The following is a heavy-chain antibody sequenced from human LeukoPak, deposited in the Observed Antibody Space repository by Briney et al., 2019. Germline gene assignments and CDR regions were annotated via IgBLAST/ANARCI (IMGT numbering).Heavy chain of an antibody. D-gene: IGHD6-13*01. CDR3: ASRYSSSWYEGYLDY. Sequence: SETLSLTCTVSGGSISNYYWSWIRQPPGEGLEWIGYIYYSGSTNYNPSLKSRVTMSIDTSKNQFSLNLTSVTATGTAVYYCASRYSSSWYEGYLDYWGRGTLVTVSS. J-gene: IGHJ4*02. CDR1: GGSISNYY. CDR2: IYYSGST. V-gene: IGHV4-59*08.